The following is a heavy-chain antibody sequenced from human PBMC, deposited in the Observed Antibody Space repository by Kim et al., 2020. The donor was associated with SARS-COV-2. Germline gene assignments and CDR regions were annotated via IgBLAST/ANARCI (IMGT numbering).Heavy chain of an antibody. V-gene: IGHV3-30-3*01. CDR1: GFTFSSYA. D-gene: IGHD6-19*01. CDR3: ARADETLMSSGWFDY. CDR2: ISYDGSNK. Sequence: GGSLRLSCAASGFTFSSYAMHWVRQAPGKGLEWVAVISYDGSNKYYADSVKGRFTISRDNSKNTLYLQMNSLRAEDTAVYYCARADETLMSSGWFDYWG. J-gene: IGHJ4*01.